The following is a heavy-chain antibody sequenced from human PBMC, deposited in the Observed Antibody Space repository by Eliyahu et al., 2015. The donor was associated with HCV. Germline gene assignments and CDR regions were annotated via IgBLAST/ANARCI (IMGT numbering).Heavy chain of an antibody. D-gene: IGHD3-16*01. CDR2: IGTAGDT. J-gene: IGHJ4*02. CDR3: ARLGQSPH. CDR1: GFTFSSYD. Sequence: EVQLVESGXGLVQPGGSLXLXCAASGFTFSSYDMXWVRQATGEGLEXVAAIGTAGDTNYPGSVEGRFTISRENAKNTLYLQMNSLRAGDTAVYYCARLGQSPHWGQGTLVTVSS. V-gene: IGHV3-13*01.